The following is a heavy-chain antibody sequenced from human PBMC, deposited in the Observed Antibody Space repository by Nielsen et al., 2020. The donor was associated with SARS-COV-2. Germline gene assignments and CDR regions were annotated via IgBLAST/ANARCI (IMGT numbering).Heavy chain of an antibody. Sequence: GESLKISCKGSGYSFTSYWIGWVRQMPGKGLEWMGIIYPGDSDTRYSPSFQGQVTISADKSISTAYLQWSSLKASDTAMYYCARLNSYYYDSSGYYSHFDYWGQGTLVTVSS. CDR1: GYSFTSYW. CDR2: IYPGDSDT. V-gene: IGHV5-51*01. D-gene: IGHD3-22*01. J-gene: IGHJ4*02. CDR3: ARLNSYYYDSSGYYSHFDY.